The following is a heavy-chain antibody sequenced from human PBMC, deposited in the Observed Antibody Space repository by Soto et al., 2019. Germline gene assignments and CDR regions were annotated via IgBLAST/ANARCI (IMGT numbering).Heavy chain of an antibody. J-gene: IGHJ6*02. CDR1: GYTFTSYG. D-gene: IGHD1-26*01. CDR2: ISAYNGNT. Sequence: QVQLVQSGAEVKKPGASVKVSCKASGYTFTSYGISWVRQAPGQGLEWMGWISAYNGNTNYAQKLQGRVTMTTDTTTSTAQMEVGSLRSDDTAVYYCARDRGGEWELYYYYYGMDVWGQGTTVTVSS. V-gene: IGHV1-18*04. CDR3: ARDRGGEWELYYYYYGMDV.